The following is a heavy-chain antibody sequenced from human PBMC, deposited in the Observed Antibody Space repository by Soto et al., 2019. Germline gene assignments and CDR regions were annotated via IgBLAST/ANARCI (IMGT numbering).Heavy chain of an antibody. Sequence: PSETLCLTCAVSGASISGGDDYWSWIRQHPGKGLEWIGYIHSSGSPFYNPSLKRRVSISVDTSKKQFSLYLKSVTAADSAVYDCVSNLPAATSEVVFDYWGQGTLVTVSS. CDR1: GASISGGDDY. CDR2: IHSSGSP. D-gene: IGHD2-2*01. V-gene: IGHV4-31*11. CDR3: VSNLPAATSEVVFDY. J-gene: IGHJ4*02.